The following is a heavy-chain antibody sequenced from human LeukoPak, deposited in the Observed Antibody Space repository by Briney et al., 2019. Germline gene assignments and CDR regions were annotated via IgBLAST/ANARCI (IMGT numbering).Heavy chain of an antibody. V-gene: IGHV3-74*01. Sequence: GGSLRLSCAASGFTFSSYWMHWVRQAPGKGLVWVSRINSDGSSTNYADSVKGRFTISRDNAKNTLYLQVKSLRAEDTAVYYCARWPSGWGYLDSWGQGTLVTVSS. J-gene: IGHJ4*02. CDR1: GFTFSSYW. D-gene: IGHD7-27*01. CDR3: ARWPSGWGYLDS. CDR2: INSDGSST.